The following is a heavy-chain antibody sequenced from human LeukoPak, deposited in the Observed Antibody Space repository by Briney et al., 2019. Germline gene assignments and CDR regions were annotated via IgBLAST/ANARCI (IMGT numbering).Heavy chain of an antibody. Sequence: SGGSLRLSCAASGFTFSSYTINWVRQAPGKGLEWVSSISSSSSYKYYADSVKGRFTISRDNAKNSLYLQVNSLRAEDTAVYYCARAVSSGWPKDYFDYWGQGTLVTVSS. D-gene: IGHD6-19*01. CDR3: ARAVSSGWPKDYFDY. J-gene: IGHJ4*02. V-gene: IGHV3-21*01. CDR1: GFTFSSYT. CDR2: ISSSSSYK.